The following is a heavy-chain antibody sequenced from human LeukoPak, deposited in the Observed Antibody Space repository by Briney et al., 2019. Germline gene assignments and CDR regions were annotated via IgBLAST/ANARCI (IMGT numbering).Heavy chain of an antibody. J-gene: IGHJ3*02. Sequence: GGSLRLSCAASGFTFSSYSTNWVRQAPGKGLEWVSSISSSSSYIYYADSVKGRFTISRDNAKNSLYLQMNSLRAEDTAVYYCARNTKHMYAFDIWGQGTMVTVSS. CDR2: ISSSSSYI. CDR1: GFTFSSYS. V-gene: IGHV3-21*01. CDR3: ARNTKHMYAFDI. D-gene: IGHD2-21*01.